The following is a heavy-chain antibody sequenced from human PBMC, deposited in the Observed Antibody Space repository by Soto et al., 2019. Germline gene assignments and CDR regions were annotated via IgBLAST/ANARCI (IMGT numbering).Heavy chain of an antibody. J-gene: IGHJ3*02. D-gene: IGHD3-9*01. V-gene: IGHV4-59*08. CDR3: ARLFPYYDILTGSQLYAFDI. CDR2: IYYGGTT. Sequence: TGSLALSCTLHASSLNPRYWRWIRQPPGQGLEWIGYIYYGGTTTNNPSLNSRVAISIDTSKNQFSLTLRSVTAADTAVYYCARLFPYYDILTGSQLYAFDIWGQGTMVT. CDR1: ASSLNPRY.